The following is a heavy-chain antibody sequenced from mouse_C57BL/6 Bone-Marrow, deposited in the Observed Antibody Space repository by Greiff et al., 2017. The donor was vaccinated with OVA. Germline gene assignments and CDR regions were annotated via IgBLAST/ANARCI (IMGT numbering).Heavy chain of an antibody. CDR3: ARGLLRH. V-gene: IGHV1-50*01. CDR1: GYTFTSYW. J-gene: IGHJ2*01. Sequence: QVQLQQPGAELVKPGASVKLSCKASGYTFTSYWMQWVKQRPGQGLEWIGEIDPSDSYTNYNQKFKGKATLTVDTSSSTAYMQLSSLTSEDSAVYYCARGLLRHWGKGTTLTVAS. CDR2: IDPSDSYT. D-gene: IGHD1-2*01.